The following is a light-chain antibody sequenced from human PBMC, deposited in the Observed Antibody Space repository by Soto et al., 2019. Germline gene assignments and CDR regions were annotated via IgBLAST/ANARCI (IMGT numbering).Light chain of an antibody. J-gene: IGLJ2*01. V-gene: IGLV1-47*01. Sequence: QSVLTQPPSASGTPGQSLTISCSGSSSNIGSHFVYWYQHLPGTAPKLLIFRDGQRPSGVPARFFGSKSGTSASLAITGLRSEDEADYYCQVRDSSNDHVVFGGGTKVTVL. CDR1: SSNIGSHF. CDR3: QVRDSSNDHVV. CDR2: RDG.